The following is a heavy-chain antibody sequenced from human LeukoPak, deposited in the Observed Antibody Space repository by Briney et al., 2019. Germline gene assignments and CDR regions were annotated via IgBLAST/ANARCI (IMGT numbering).Heavy chain of an antibody. Sequence: SETLSLTCTVSGDSINNYYWNWIRQPAGKGLEWIGRIYNTGDTDYNPSLTSRVTMSLDTSKNQVSLKLSSVTPEDTAVYYCARDLPEYCTNGVCSPLPFDYWGQGTLVTVSS. D-gene: IGHD2-8*01. V-gene: IGHV4-4*07. CDR1: GDSINNYY. CDR2: IYNTGDT. CDR3: ARDLPEYCTNGVCSPLPFDY. J-gene: IGHJ4*02.